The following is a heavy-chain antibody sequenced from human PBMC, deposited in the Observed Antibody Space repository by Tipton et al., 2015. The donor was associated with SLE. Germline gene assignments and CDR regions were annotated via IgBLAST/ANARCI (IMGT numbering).Heavy chain of an antibody. CDR3: AADAMGH. J-gene: IGHJ4*02. CDR2: VSKDGTST. Sequence: GSLRLSCAASGFTFNDYWMYWVRQSPEQGLVWVARVSKDGTSTSHARSVKGRFTISRDNAKKTVDLQMDSLRVDDTALYHCAADAMGHWGQGTLVTVSS. V-gene: IGHV3-74*01. CDR1: GFTFNDYW. D-gene: IGHD5-24*01.